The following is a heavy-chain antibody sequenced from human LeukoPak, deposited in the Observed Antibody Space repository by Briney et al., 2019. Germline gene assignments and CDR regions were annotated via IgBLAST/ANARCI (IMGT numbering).Heavy chain of an antibody. CDR3: ARGVGATGNWFDP. CDR1: GYTFTGYY. CDR2: INPNSGGT. J-gene: IGHJ5*02. V-gene: IGHV1-2*02. Sequence: ASVKVSCKASGYTFTGYYMHWVRQAPGQGLEWMGWINPNSGGTNYAQKFQGRVTMTRDTSISTANMELSRLRSDDTAVYYCARGVGATGNWFDPWGQGTLVTVSS. D-gene: IGHD1-26*01.